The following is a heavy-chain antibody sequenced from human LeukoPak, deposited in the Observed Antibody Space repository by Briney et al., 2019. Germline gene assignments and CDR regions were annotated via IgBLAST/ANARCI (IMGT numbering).Heavy chain of an antibody. V-gene: IGHV3-74*01. J-gene: IGHJ4*02. CDR2: INSDGSRT. Sequence: GGSLRLSCAASGFTFSSHWMHWVRQAPGKGLVWVSRINSDGSRTSYADSVKGRFTISRDNAKNSLYLQMNSLRAEDTAVYYCARDMVAGGPDYWGQGTLVTVSS. D-gene: IGHD6-19*01. CDR1: GFTFSSHW. CDR3: ARDMVAGGPDY.